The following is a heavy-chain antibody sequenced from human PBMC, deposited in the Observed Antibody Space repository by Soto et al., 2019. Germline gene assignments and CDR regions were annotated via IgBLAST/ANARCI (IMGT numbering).Heavy chain of an antibody. J-gene: IGHJ4*02. V-gene: IGHV3-33*01. CDR3: ARELPRRASFDY. Sequence: GGSLRLSCAASGFTFSSYGMHWVRQAPGKGLEWVAVIWYDGSNKYYADSVKGRFTISRDNSKNTLYLQMNSLRAEDTAVYYCARELPRRASFDYWGQGTLVTVSS. CDR1: GFTFSSYG. CDR2: IWYDGSNK.